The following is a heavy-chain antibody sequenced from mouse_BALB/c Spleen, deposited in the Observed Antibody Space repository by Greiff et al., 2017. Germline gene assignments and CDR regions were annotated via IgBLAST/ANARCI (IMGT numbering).Heavy chain of an antibody. Sequence: QVQLQQSGPELVKPGASVKISCKASGYAFSSSWMNWVKQRPGQGLEWIGRIYPGDGDTNYNGKFKGKATLTADKSSSTAYMQLSSLTSVDSVVYFCARGEEGTYWGQGTLVTVSA. V-gene: IGHV1-82*01. CDR3: ARGEEGTY. J-gene: IGHJ3*01. CDR1: GYAFSSSW. CDR2: IYPGDGDT.